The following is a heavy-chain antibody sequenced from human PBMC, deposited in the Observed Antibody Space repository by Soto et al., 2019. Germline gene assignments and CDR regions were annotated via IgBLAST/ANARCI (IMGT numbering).Heavy chain of an antibody. D-gene: IGHD4-17*01. CDR1: GYTFADYG. Sequence: HVQLEQSGAEVEKPGASVKVSCKASGYTFADYGITWVRQAPGQGLEWMGWISVYNCYTKYAPKSPGQVIMTTDPSPNTAYMDLRSLTSGDTAMYYCARGEADYEGSWFDPWGQGTLVTV. CDR3: ARGEADYEGSWFDP. J-gene: IGHJ5*02. CDR2: ISVYNCYT. V-gene: IGHV1-18*01.